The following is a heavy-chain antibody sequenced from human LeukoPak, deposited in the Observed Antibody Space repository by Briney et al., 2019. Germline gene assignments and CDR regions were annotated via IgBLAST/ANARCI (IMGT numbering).Heavy chain of an antibody. V-gene: IGHV4-59*01. Sequence: SETLSLTCTVSGGSISSYYWSWIRQPPGKGLEWIGYIYYSGSTNYNPSLKSRVTISVDTSKNQFSLKLSFVTAADTAVYYCARGKGSSWPERWGQGTLVTVSS. J-gene: IGHJ4*02. CDR3: ARGKGSSWPER. CDR1: GGSISSYY. CDR2: IYYSGST. D-gene: IGHD6-13*01.